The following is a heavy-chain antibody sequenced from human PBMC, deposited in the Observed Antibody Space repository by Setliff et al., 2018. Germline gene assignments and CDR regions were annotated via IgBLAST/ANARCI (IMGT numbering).Heavy chain of an antibody. Sequence: GESLTLSCVVSGFTFSNHWMTWVRQAPGKGLEWVANINKDGSERYYVDSVKGRFTASRDNAKNSVYLQINSLRVEDTAVYYCARYGNSWGEWDYWGQGTLVTVSS. CDR3: ARYGNSWGEWDY. CDR1: GFTFSNHW. D-gene: IGHD3-16*01. CDR2: INKDGSER. V-gene: IGHV3-7*01. J-gene: IGHJ4*02.